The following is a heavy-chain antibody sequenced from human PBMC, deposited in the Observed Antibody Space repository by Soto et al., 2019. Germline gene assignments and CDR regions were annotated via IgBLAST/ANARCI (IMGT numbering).Heavy chain of an antibody. D-gene: IGHD3-3*01. Sequence: GASVKVSCKASGYTFTSYYMHWVRQAPGQGLEWMGIINPSGGSTSYAQKFQGRVTMTRDTSTSTVYMELSSLRSEDTSVYYCARDRRTTYYDFWSGYYDEGGFDYWGQGTLVTVSS. CDR1: GYTFTSYY. CDR3: ARDRRTTYYDFWSGYYDEGGFDY. J-gene: IGHJ4*02. V-gene: IGHV1-46*01. CDR2: INPSGGST.